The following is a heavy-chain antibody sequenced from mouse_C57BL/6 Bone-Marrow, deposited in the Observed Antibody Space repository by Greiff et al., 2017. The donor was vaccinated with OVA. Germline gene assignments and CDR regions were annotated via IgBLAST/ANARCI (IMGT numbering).Heavy chain of an antibody. J-gene: IGHJ3*01. CDR3: ARDYYDCDVGAY. D-gene: IGHD2-4*01. CDR2: ISGGGGNT. CDR1: GFTFSSYT. Sequence: EVQGVESGGGLVKPGGSLKLSCAASGFTFSSYTMSWVRQTPEQRLEWVATISGGGGNTYYPDSVKGRFTISRDNAKNTLYLQMSSLRSEDTALYYCARDYYDCDVGAYWGQGTLVTVSA. V-gene: IGHV5-9*01.